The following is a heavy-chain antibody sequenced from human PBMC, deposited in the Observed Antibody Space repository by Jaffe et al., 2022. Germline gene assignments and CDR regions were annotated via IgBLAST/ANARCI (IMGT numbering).Heavy chain of an antibody. CDR2: INHSGST. J-gene: IGHJ5*02. Sequence: QVQLQQWGAGLLKPSETLSLTCAVYGGSFSGYYWSWIRQPPGKGLEWIGEINHSGSTNYNPSLKSRVTISVDTSKNQFSLKLSSVTAADTAVYYCARTRVVATIRAFDPWGQGTLVTVSS. CDR3: ARTRVVATIRAFDP. D-gene: IGHD5-12*01. CDR1: GGSFSGYY. V-gene: IGHV4-34*01.